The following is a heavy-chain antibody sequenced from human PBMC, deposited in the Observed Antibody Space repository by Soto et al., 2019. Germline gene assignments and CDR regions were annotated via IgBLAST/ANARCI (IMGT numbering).Heavy chain of an antibody. J-gene: IGHJ4*02. CDR2: IIPILGIA. D-gene: IGHD3-22*01. Sequence: QVQLVQSGAEVKKPGSSVKVSCKASGGTFSSYTISWVRQAPGQGLEWMGRIIPILGIANYAQKFQGRVTITADKSTSTAYMERSSLRSEDTAVYYCSRAHDSSPFDYWGQGTLVTVSS. CDR1: GGTFSSYT. V-gene: IGHV1-69*02. CDR3: SRAHDSSPFDY.